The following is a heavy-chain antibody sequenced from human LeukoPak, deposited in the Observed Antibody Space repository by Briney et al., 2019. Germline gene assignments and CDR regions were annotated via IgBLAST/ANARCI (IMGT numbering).Heavy chain of an antibody. CDR2: IKQDGGEK. CDR3: ARSSKAESTRYSSGWYSGPPYYYGMDV. J-gene: IGHJ6*02. CDR1: GSTFSSYW. V-gene: IGHV3-7*05. D-gene: IGHD6-19*01. Sequence: QTGGSLRLSCAASGSTFSSYWMSWVRQAPGKGPEWVANIKQDGGEKYYVDSVKGRFTISRDKAKNSLYLQMNSLRAEDTAVYYCARSSKAESTRYSSGWYSGPPYYYGMDVWGQGTTVTVSS.